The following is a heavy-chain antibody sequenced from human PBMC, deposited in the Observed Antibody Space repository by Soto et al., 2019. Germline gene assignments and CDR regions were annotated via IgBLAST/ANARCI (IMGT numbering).Heavy chain of an antibody. Sequence: GAWPTLVNPTQTLTLNCTFSGFSPSTSGMCVSWIPQPPGKALEWLARIDWDDDKYYSTSLKTRLTISKDTSKNQVVLTMTNMDPVDTATYYCARTRIVGAPTSNWFDPWGQGTLVTVSS. J-gene: IGHJ5*02. CDR2: IDWDDDK. CDR1: GFSPSTSGMC. D-gene: IGHD1-26*01. V-gene: IGHV2-70*11. CDR3: ARTRIVGAPTSNWFDP.